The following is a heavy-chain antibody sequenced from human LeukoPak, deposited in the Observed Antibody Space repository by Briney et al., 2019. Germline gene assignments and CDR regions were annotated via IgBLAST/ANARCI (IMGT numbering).Heavy chain of an antibody. D-gene: IGHD3-16*02. CDR1: GFTFSSYA. J-gene: IGHJ4*02. CDR2: ISGSGGST. CDR3: AKFAPIMITFGGVISDDY. V-gene: IGHV3-23*01. Sequence: GGSLRRSCAASGFTFSSYAMSWVRQAPGKGLEWVSAISGSGGSTYYADSVKGRFTISRDNSKNTPYLQMNSLRAEDTAVYYCAKFAPIMITFGGVISDDYWGQGTLVTVSS.